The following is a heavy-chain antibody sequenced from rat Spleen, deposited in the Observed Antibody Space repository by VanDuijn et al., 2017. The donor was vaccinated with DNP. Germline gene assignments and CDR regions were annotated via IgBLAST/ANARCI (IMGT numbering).Heavy chain of an antibody. Sequence: EVQLVESGGGLVQPGRSLKLSCAASGFTFSNYDMAWVRKAPTKGLEWVASISLAGASTYYPDSVKGRFTISRDNAKSTLYLQMNSLRSEDTATYYCTRSSSAMRGYYFDYWGQGVMVTVSS. CDR1: GFTFSNYD. CDR3: TRSSSAMRGYYFDY. D-gene: IGHD1-12*01. J-gene: IGHJ2*01. V-gene: IGHV5-25*01. CDR2: ISLAGAST.